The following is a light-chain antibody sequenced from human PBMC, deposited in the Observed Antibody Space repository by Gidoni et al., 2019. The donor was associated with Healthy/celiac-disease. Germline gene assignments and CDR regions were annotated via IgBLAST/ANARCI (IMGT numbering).Light chain of an antibody. CDR1: SGHSSYI. Sequence: QPVLTQSSSASASLGSSVKLTCTLSSGHSSYIIAWHQQQPGKAPRYLMKLEGSGSYNKGSGVPDRFSGSSSGADRYRTISNLQSEDEADYYCETWDSNFWVFGGGTKLTVL. V-gene: IGLV4-60*03. CDR3: ETWDSNFWV. CDR2: LEGSGSY. J-gene: IGLJ3*02.